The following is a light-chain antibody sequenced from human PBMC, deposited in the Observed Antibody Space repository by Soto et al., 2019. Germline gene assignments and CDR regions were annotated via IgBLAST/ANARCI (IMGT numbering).Light chain of an antibody. CDR2: DTS. J-gene: IGLJ2*01. V-gene: IGLV7-46*01. CDR3: LLSYIGASVV. Sequence: QAVVTQEPSLTVSPGGTVTLTCGSSTGTVTSGHYPYWFQQKPGQAPRTLIYDTSNKHSWTPARFSGSLLGGKAALTLSGAQPEDEAEYYCLLSYIGASVVFGGGTKLTVL. CDR1: TGTVTSGHY.